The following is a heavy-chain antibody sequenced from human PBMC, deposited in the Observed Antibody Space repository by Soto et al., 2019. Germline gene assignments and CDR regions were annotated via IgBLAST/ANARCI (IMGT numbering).Heavy chain of an antibody. V-gene: IGHV3-66*04. CDR2: IYSGGRT. Sequence: GGSLRLSCAASGITVSRNYMNWVRQAPGKGMEWVSVIYSGGRTYYADSVKGRFTISRDNSKNTLYLQMNSLRAEDTAVYYCAKRNLPGSGTYYTFYYWGQGTLVTVST. J-gene: IGHJ4*02. CDR3: AKRNLPGSGTYYTFYY. D-gene: IGHD3-10*01. CDR1: GITVSRNY.